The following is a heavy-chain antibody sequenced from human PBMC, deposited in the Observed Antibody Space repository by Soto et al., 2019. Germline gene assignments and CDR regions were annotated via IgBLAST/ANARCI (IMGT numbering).Heavy chain of an antibody. Sequence: QVQLVQSGAEVKKPGSSVKVSCKASGGTFGSQGIAWVRQAPGQGLEWMGGFIAMLGTPTYAKKVQGRATITADESLTSSYLELRSLRSEDTAVYYCARARGYSYGDQYFDYWGQGTLVTVSS. V-gene: IGHV1-69*01. CDR3: ARARGYSYGDQYFDY. CDR1: GGTFGSQG. D-gene: IGHD5-18*01. J-gene: IGHJ4*02. CDR2: FIAMLGTP.